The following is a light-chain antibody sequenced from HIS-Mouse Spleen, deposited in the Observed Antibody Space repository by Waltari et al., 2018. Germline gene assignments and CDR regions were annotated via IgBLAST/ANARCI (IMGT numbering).Light chain of an antibody. Sequence: QSALTQPRSVSGSPGQSVTISCTGPSSDVGGYNYVRWYHHHPGKAPKLMIYDVSKRPSGVPDRFSGSKSGNTASLTISGLQAEDEADYYCCSYAGSYTGVFGTGTKVTVL. CDR2: DVS. CDR1: SSDVGGYNY. J-gene: IGLJ1*01. CDR3: CSYAGSYTGV. V-gene: IGLV2-11*01.